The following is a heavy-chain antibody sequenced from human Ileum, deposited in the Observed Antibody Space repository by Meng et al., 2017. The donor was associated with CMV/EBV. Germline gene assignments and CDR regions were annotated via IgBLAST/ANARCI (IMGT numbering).Heavy chain of an antibody. CDR2: ISSTSRYI. CDR1: GFTFNTYT. Sequence: GESLKISCAASGFTFNTYTMNWVRQAPGKGLEWASSISSTSRYIFYADSLKGRFTISRDNAKNSLYLQMNNLRAEDTALYYCARDSGYCTGSTCSGWFDPWGQGTLVTVSS. CDR3: ARDSGYCTGSTCSGWFDP. V-gene: IGHV3-21*06. D-gene: IGHD2-8*02. J-gene: IGHJ5*02.